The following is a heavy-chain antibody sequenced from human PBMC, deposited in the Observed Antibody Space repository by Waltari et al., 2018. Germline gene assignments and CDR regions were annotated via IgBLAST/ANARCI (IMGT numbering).Heavy chain of an antibody. CDR2: ISAYNGDT. V-gene: IGHV1-18*04. CDR1: GYTFSDYG. J-gene: IGHJ2*01. D-gene: IGHD5-12*01. Sequence: QVQLVQSGAEVKKPGASVKVSCQASGYTFSDYGISWVRQAPGQGLEWMGWISAYNGDTNYLQKVQGRFTMTIDTPTNTAYMELRSLRSDDTAVYYCARDIRDLRLDSWYLDLWGRGTLVTVSS. CDR3: ARDIRDLRLDSWYLDL.